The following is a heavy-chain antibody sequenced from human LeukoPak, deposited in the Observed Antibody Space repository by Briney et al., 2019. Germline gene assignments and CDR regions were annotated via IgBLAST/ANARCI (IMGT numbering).Heavy chain of an antibody. V-gene: IGHV3-11*04. CDR3: ARDATLVAFDY. Sequence: GGSLRLSCVASGFTFSDYYMSWIRQAPGKGLEWVSYIASTGTLVDYEDSVKGRFTISRDNAKNSLYLQMNSLRVEDTAVYYCARDATLVAFDYWGQGTLVSVSS. CDR1: GFTFSDYY. D-gene: IGHD4/OR15-4a*01. J-gene: IGHJ4*02. CDR2: IASTGTLV.